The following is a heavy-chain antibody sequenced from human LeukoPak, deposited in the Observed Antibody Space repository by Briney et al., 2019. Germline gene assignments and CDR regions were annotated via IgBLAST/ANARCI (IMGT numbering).Heavy chain of an antibody. J-gene: IGHJ4*02. CDR1: GFTFRGYW. CDR2: INSVGSNT. Sequence: GGSLRLSCAASGFTFRGYWMHWVRQAPGEGLVWVSHINSVGSNTTYADSVKGRFTISRDNAKNTLYLQMNSLRAEDTSVYYCARDRYYNLDYWGQGTLVTVSS. D-gene: IGHD1-14*01. V-gene: IGHV3-74*03. CDR3: ARDRYYNLDY.